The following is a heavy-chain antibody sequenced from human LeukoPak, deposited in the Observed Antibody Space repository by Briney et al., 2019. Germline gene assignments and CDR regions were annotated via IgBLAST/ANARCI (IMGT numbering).Heavy chain of an antibody. J-gene: IGHJ6*03. D-gene: IGHD2-2*01. V-gene: IGHV3-49*04. CDR3: TRDPGCSSTSCYVYYYYYMDV. Sequence: GGSLGLSCTASGFTFGDYAMSWVRQAPGKGLEWVGFIRSKAYGGTTEYAASVKGRFTISRDDSKSIAYLQMNSLKTEDTAVYYCTRDPGCSSTSCYVYYYYYMDVWGKGTTVTVSS. CDR1: GFTFGDYA. CDR2: IRSKAYGGTT.